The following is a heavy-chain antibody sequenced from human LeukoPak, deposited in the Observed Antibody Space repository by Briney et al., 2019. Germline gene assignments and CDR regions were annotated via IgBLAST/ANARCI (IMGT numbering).Heavy chain of an antibody. J-gene: IGHJ4*02. CDR3: ARLDPNIYGYVPDY. D-gene: IGHD3-16*01. CDR1: GGSISSGGYY. CDR2: IYYSGST. Sequence: SETLSLTCTVSGGSISSGGYYWSWIRQHPGKGLEWIGYIYYSGSTYYNPSLKSRVTISIDTSKNQFSLKLSSVTTADTAVYYCARLDPNIYGYVPDYWGQGTLVTVSS. V-gene: IGHV4-31*03.